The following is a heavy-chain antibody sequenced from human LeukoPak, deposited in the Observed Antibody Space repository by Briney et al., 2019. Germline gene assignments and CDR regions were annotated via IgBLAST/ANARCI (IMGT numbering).Heavy chain of an antibody. CDR3: ARDAGYCSGGSCYPGYYYYGMDV. CDR2: IYYSGST. D-gene: IGHD2-15*01. V-gene: IGHV4-59*01. Sequence: KPSETLSLTCTVSGGSISSYYWSWIRQPPGKGLEWIGYIYYSGSTNYNPSLKSRVTISVDTSKNQLSLKLSSVTAADTAVYYCARDAGYCSGGSCYPGYYYYGMDVWGQGTTVTVSS. J-gene: IGHJ6*02. CDR1: GGSISSYY.